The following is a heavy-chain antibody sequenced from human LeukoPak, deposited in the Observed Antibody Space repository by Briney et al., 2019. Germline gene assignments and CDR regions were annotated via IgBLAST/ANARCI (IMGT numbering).Heavy chain of an antibody. J-gene: IGHJ5*02. CDR3: ARRTVGYCTNGVCSDWFDP. CDR2: IYHSGST. CDR1: GYSISSGYY. Sequence: SETLSLTCAVSGYSISSGYYWGWIRQPPGKGLEWIGSIYHSGSTYYNPSLKSRVTISVDTSKNQFFLKLSSVTAADTAAYYCARRTVGYCTNGVCSDWFDPWGQGTLVTVSS. D-gene: IGHD2-8*01. V-gene: IGHV4-38-2*01.